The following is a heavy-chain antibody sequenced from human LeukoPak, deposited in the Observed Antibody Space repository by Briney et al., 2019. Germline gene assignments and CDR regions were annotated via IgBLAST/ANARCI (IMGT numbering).Heavy chain of an antibody. D-gene: IGHD1-26*01. CDR2: IYTSGST. J-gene: IGHJ4*02. V-gene: IGHV4-4*09. CDR1: GGSISSYY. CDR3: ARRGSYYEYYFDY. Sequence: PSETLSLTCTVSGGSISSYYWSWIRQPPGKGLEWIGYIYTSGSTNYNPSLKSRVTISVDTSKNQFSLKLSSVTAADTAVYYCARRGSYYEYYFDYWGQGTLVTVSS.